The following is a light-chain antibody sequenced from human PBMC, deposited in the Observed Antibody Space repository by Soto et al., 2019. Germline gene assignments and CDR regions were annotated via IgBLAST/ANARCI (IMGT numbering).Light chain of an antibody. CDR3: QQFSSYPLT. CDR1: QTVRNNY. V-gene: IGKV3-20*01. CDR2: DAS. Sequence: EFVLTQSPGTLSLSPGERATISCKASQTVRNNYVAWYQQKPGQAPRLLIYDASSRATGIPDRFSGGGSGTDFTLTISRLEREDLAVYYFQQFSSYPLTFGGGTKVEIK. J-gene: IGKJ4*01.